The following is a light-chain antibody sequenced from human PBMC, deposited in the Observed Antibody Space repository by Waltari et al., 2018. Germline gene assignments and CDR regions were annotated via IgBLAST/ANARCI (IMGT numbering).Light chain of an antibody. J-gene: IGLJ2*01. CDR2: GAN. CDR1: GSNIGAYD. CDR3: HSYDTSLSVV. Sequence: QSVLTQPPSVSGAPGQRVTLSCTGSGSNIGAYDVHWYQHRPGKAPTLLIYGANNRPSGVPDRFFGSKSGTSASLAITSLRAEDEGVYYCHSYDTSLSVVFGGGTKLTVL. V-gene: IGLV1-40*01.